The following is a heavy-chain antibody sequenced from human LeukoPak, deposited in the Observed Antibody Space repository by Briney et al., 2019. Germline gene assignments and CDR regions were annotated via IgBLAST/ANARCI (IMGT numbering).Heavy chain of an antibody. CDR3: ARIFTYHSRYYDILTGYPDY. CDR2: IDPIDSYT. Sequence: GESLKISCKGSRYSFTSYWISWVRQMPGKGLEWMGRIDPIDSYTNYSPSFQGHVTISADKSISTAYLQWSSLKASDTAMYYCARIFTYHSRYYDILTGYPDYWGQGALVTVSS. V-gene: IGHV5-10-1*01. J-gene: IGHJ4*02. CDR1: RYSFTSYW. D-gene: IGHD3-9*01.